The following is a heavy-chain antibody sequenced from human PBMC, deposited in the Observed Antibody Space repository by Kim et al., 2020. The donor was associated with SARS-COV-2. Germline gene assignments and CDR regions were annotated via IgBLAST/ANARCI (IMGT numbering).Heavy chain of an antibody. D-gene: IGHD1-7*01. CDR3: ARDRWGTYLDF. CDR2: LHTGGGT. V-gene: IGHV3-53*01. CDR1: GSIVRSSF. J-gene: IGHJ4*02. Sequence: GGSLRLSCAASGSIVRSSFLTWVRQVPGRGLEWVSILHTGGGTDYVDSVKGRFSISRDDSTDTFYLQMNSLRADDTAVYYCARDRWGTYLDFWGQGTLVTVSS.